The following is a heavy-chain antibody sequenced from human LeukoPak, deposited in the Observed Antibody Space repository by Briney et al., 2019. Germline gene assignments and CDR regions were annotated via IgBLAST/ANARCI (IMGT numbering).Heavy chain of an antibody. J-gene: IGHJ4*02. Sequence: SETLSLTCTVSGDSISSRSYYWGWIRQPPGKGLEWIGSIYYSGSTYFNPSLKSRVTISVDTSKNQFSLKLSSVTAADTAVYYCARLDYDYVWGSFRPYIFFDYWGQGTLVTVSS. D-gene: IGHD3-16*01. CDR2: IYYSGST. CDR1: GDSISSRSYY. CDR3: ARLDYDYVWGSFRPYIFFDY. V-gene: IGHV4-39*01.